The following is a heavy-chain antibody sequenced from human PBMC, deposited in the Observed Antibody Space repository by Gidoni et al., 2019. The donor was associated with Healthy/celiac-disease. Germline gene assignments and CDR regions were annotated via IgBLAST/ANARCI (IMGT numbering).Heavy chain of an antibody. CDR3: ATDHRIAAAQYYYYYGMDV. V-gene: IGHV1-24*01. J-gene: IGHJ6*02. D-gene: IGHD6-13*01. CDR1: GYPLTELS. Sequence: QVQLVQSGAEVKKPGASVKVSCKVSGYPLTELSMHWVRQAPGKGLEWMGGFDPEDGETIYAQKFQGRVTMTEDTSTDTAYMELSSLRSEDTAVYYCATDHRIAAAQYYYYYGMDVWGQGTTVTVSS. CDR2: FDPEDGET.